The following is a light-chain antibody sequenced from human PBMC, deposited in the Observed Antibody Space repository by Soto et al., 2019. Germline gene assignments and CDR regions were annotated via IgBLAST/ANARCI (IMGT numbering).Light chain of an antibody. CDR2: AAS. CDR1: RDVGSD. J-gene: IGKJ1*01. Sequence: QMTQSRSSLSASVGLKIIITCRASRDVGSDVSWYQQKTGQAPKLLIYAASNLYTGVPSRFSGSRYGTEFNLTISSLQPDDFATYYCQHYNSYSEAFGQGTKVDI. V-gene: IGKV1-17*01. CDR3: QHYNSYSEA.